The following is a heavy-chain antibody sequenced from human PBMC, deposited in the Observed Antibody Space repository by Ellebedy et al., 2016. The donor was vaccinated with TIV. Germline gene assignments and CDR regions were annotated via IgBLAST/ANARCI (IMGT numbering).Heavy chain of an antibody. Sequence: GESLKISCAGSGFVFSDSAMQWVRQASGKGLEWVGRIRRKVHNYATQYGASVKGRFTIYRDDSENTAYLQMNSLTTEDTAVYYCIRHVEYDRSYWGQGVLVTVSS. V-gene: IGHV3-73*01. CDR2: IRRKVHNYAT. J-gene: IGHJ4*02. D-gene: IGHD3-22*01. CDR3: IRHVEYDRSY. CDR1: GFVFSDSA.